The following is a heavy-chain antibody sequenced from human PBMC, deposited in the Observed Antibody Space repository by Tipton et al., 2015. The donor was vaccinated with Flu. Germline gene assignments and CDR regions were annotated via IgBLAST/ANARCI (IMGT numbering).Heavy chain of an antibody. CDR2: IYISGRT. V-gene: IGHV4-61*02. CDR1: GGSISSSSHY. CDR3: ARDLGAFNWFDS. Sequence: TLSLTCSVSGGSISSSSHYWSWIRQPAGKGLEWIGRIYISGRTEYNPSLKSRASLSVDRAKNQFSLKLNSVTAADTAVYYCARDLGAFNWFDSWGRGTLVTVSS. D-gene: IGHD3-16*01. J-gene: IGHJ5*01.